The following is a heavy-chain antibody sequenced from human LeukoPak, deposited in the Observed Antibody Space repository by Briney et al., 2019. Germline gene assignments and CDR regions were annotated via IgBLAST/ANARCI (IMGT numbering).Heavy chain of an antibody. CDR1: GGTFSSYA. CDR3: ARTGNGEYFQH. D-gene: IGHD1-14*01. V-gene: IGHV1-69*05. CDR2: IIPIFGTA. J-gene: IGHJ1*01. Sequence: SVKVSCKASGGTFSSYAISWVRQAPGQGLEWMGRIIPIFGTANYAQKFQGRVTITTDESTSTAFMELSSLRSEDTAVYYCARTGNGEYFQHWGQGTLVTVSS.